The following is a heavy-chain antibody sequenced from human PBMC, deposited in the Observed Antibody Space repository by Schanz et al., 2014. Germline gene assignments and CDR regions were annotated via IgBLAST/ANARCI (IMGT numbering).Heavy chain of an antibody. Sequence: QVQLVQSGAEVKKPGSSVKVSCKASGGTFSSSTLTWVRQAPGQGLEWMGRISAFDDKTDYAQNFQGRLIMTTDTSTTTAYMELRSLISDDTAVYYCVRDAGWAFGDYHGMDVWGQGTSVTVS. V-gene: IGHV1-69*08. J-gene: IGHJ6*02. CDR2: ISAFDDKT. CDR1: GGTFSSST. D-gene: IGHD3-10*01. CDR3: VRDAGWAFGDYHGMDV.